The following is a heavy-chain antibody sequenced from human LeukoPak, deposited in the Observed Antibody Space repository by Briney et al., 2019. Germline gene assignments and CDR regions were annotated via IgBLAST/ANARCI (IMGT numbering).Heavy chain of an antibody. CDR2: ISAYNGNT. Sequence: ASVKVSCKASGYTFTSYGISWVRQAPGQGLEWMGWISAYNGNTNYAQKFQGRVTMTRNTSISTAYMELSSLRSEDTAVYYCARGKSKGYCSSTSCYWFDPWGQGTLVTVSS. J-gene: IGHJ5*02. V-gene: IGHV1-18*01. CDR1: GYTFTSYG. D-gene: IGHD2-2*01. CDR3: ARGKSKGYCSSTSCYWFDP.